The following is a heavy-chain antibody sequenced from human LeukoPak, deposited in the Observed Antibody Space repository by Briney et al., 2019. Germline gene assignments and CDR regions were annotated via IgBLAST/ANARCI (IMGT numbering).Heavy chain of an antibody. CDR2: ISGSGGST. CDR1: GFTFSTYG. Sequence: PGGSLRLSCAASGFTFSTYGMTYGMTWVRQAPGKGLEWVSAISGSGGSTYYADSVKGRFTISRDNSKNTLYLQMNSLRAEDTAVYYCAKLRRSSAWSTYPFDYWGQGTLVTVSS. V-gene: IGHV3-23*01. D-gene: IGHD6-19*01. CDR3: AKLRRSSAWSTYPFDY. J-gene: IGHJ4*02.